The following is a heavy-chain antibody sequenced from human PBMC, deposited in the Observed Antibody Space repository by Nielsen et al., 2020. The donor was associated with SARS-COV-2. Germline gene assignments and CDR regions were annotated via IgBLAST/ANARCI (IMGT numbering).Heavy chain of an antibody. D-gene: IGHD1-26*01. V-gene: IGHV3-23*01. CDR2: ISGSGGST. Sequence: WIRQPPGKGLEWVSAISGSGGSTYYADSVKGRFTISRDNSKNTLYLQMNSLRAEDTAVYYCARDSGGSYDLWGHGTLVTVSS. CDR3: ARDSGGSYDL. J-gene: IGHJ5*02.